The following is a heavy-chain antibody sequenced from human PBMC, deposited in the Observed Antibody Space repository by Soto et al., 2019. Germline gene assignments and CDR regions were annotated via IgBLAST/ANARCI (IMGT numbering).Heavy chain of an antibody. J-gene: IGHJ4*02. CDR1: GGSLTTGDYY. V-gene: IGHV4-30-4*01. D-gene: IGHD4-17*01. CDR2: ISRSGNI. Sequence: QVQLQESGPGLAKPSQTLSLICTVSGGSLTTGDYYWTRIRQSPGEGLEWIGYISRSGNIFYNPSLKSRITISLDTSKDQFSLKLNSVTAADTAVYYCARGNDYVYFYDYWGQGTLVTVSS. CDR3: ARGNDYVYFYDY.